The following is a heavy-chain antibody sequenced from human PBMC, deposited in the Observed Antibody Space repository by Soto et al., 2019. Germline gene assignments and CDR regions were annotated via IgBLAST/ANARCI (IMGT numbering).Heavy chain of an antibody. CDR1: GYTFTTYD. J-gene: IGHJ5*02. CDR3: ARGRSGYSHTFDT. D-gene: IGHD4-4*01. CDR2: ISPYSGNT. Sequence: ASVKVSCKASGYTFTTYDLSWVRQAPGQGLEWMGWISPYSGNTKYAQKLQGRVTMTTDTSTNTAYVELRSLRSDDTAVYYCARGRSGYSHTFDTWGQGTLVTVSS. V-gene: IGHV1-18*01.